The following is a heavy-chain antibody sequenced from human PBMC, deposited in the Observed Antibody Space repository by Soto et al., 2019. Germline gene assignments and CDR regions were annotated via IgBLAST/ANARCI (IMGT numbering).Heavy chain of an antibody. Sequence: EVQLVESGGGLVQPGESLRLSCAASGFTFSGSAMHWVRQAPGKGLEWVGRIRSKPNNYATAYAASVKGRFSISRDDSKNTAYLQVNGLKTEDTAVYYCSGGRNDYNYYYYYPMDVWGRGTTVTVSS. J-gene: IGHJ6*02. CDR2: IRSKPNNYAT. V-gene: IGHV3-73*02. D-gene: IGHD4-4*01. CDR3: SGGRNDYNYYYYYPMDV. CDR1: GFTFSGSA.